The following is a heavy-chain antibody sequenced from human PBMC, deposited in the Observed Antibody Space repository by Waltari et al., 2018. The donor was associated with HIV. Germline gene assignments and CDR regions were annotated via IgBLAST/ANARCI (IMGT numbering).Heavy chain of an antibody. CDR3: AKLRNWAESYFDY. D-gene: IGHD7-27*01. CDR2: ISGSGGST. Sequence: EVQLLESGGGLVQPGGSLRLSCAASGFTFSSYAMSWVRQAPGKGLEWVSVISGSGGSTYYADSVKGRFTISRDNSKNTLYLQMNSLRAEDTAVYYCAKLRNWAESYFDYWGQGTLVTVSS. J-gene: IGHJ4*02. V-gene: IGHV3-23*01. CDR1: GFTFSSYA.